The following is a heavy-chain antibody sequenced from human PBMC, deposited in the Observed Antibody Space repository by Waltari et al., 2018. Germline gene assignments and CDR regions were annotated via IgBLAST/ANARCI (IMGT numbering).Heavy chain of an antibody. CDR1: GGSLSWYQ. V-gene: IGHV4-59*01. J-gene: IGHJ4*02. CDR2: IYFGGST. Sequence: QVQLQESGPGLVKPSETLSLTCTVPGGSLSWYQWSWTRQPPGKGLEWIADIYFGGSTNYNPSLESRIITSADTSKNQFSLKLRSVTAADTAVYYCASLAGTGSGYYLHDFWGKGTLVTVSS. D-gene: IGHD6-25*01. CDR3: ASLAGTGSGYYLHDF.